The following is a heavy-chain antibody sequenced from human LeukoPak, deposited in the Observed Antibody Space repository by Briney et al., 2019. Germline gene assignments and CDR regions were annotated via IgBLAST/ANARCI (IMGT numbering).Heavy chain of an antibody. CDR3: ARDRGIQLWLPNLSLDY. J-gene: IGHJ4*02. Sequence: ASVKVSCKASGYTFTSYYMHWVRQAPGQGLEWMGIINPSGGSTSYAQKFQGRVTMTRDTSTSTVYIELSSLRSEDTAVYYCARDRGIQLWLPNLSLDYWGQGTLVTVSS. D-gene: IGHD5-18*01. CDR2: INPSGGST. CDR1: GYTFTSYY. V-gene: IGHV1-46*01.